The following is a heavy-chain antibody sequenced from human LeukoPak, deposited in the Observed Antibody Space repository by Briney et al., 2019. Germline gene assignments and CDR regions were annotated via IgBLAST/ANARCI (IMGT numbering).Heavy chain of an antibody. J-gene: IGHJ3*02. D-gene: IGHD3-22*01. CDR3: AKALKAYYERSAFDI. CDR2: ISYDGSNK. V-gene: IGHV3-30*18. CDR1: GFTFSSYG. Sequence: GRSLRLSCAASGFTFSSYGMHWVRQAPAKGLEWVAVISYDGSNKYYADSVKGRFTISRDNSKNTLYLQMNSLRAEDTAVYYCAKALKAYYERSAFDIWGQGTMVTVSS.